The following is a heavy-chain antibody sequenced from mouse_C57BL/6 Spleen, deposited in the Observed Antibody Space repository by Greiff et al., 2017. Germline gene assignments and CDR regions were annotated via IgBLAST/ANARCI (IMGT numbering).Heavy chain of an antibody. J-gene: IGHJ1*03. Sequence: EVMLVESEGGLVQPGSSMKLSCTASGFTFSDYYMAWVRQVPEKGLEWVANINYDGSSTYYLDSLKSRFIISRDNAKNILYLQMSSLKSEDTATYYCAREGITTVVEWYFDVWGTGTTVTVSS. CDR2: INYDGSST. V-gene: IGHV5-16*01. D-gene: IGHD1-1*01. CDR3: AREGITTVVEWYFDV. CDR1: GFTFSDYY.